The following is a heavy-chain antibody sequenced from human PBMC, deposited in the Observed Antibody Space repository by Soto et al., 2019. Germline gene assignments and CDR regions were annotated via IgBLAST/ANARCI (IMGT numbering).Heavy chain of an antibody. V-gene: IGHV3-21*01. Sequence: GGSLRLSCAASGFTFSSYSMNWVRQAPGKGLEWVSSISSSSSYIYYADSVKGRFTISRDNAKNSLYLQMNSLRAEDTAVYYCARVGPLMVYAIAYYYMDVWGKGTTVTISS. D-gene: IGHD2-8*01. J-gene: IGHJ6*03. CDR3: ARVGPLMVYAIAYYYMDV. CDR1: GFTFSSYS. CDR2: ISSSSSYI.